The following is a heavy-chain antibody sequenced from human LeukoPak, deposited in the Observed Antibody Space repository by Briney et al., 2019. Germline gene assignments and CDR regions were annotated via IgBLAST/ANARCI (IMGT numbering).Heavy chain of an antibody. D-gene: IGHD3-9*01. CDR1: DYSISSGYY. CDR2: IYHSGST. J-gene: IGHJ3*02. Sequence: PSETLSLTCTVSDYSISSGYYWGWIRQPPGKGLEWIGSIYHSGSTYYNPSLKSRVTISVDTSKNQFSLKLSSVTAADTAVYYCARIRGGDILTGYSLGGYAFDIWGQGTMVTVSS. CDR3: ARIRGGDILTGYSLGGYAFDI. V-gene: IGHV4-38-2*02.